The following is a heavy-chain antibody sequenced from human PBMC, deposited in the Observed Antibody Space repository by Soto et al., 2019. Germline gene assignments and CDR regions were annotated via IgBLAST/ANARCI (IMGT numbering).Heavy chain of an antibody. V-gene: IGHV3-73*01. CDR1: GFTFSGSA. Sequence: EVPLVESGGGLVQPGGSLKLSCAASGFTFSGSAMHWVRQASGKGLEWVGRIRSKANSYATAYAASVKGRFTISRDDSKNTAYLQMNSLKTEDTAVYYCTRLSWDTAMVALYGMDVWGQGTTVTVSS. CDR2: IRSKANSYAT. J-gene: IGHJ6*02. CDR3: TRLSWDTAMVALYGMDV. D-gene: IGHD5-18*01.